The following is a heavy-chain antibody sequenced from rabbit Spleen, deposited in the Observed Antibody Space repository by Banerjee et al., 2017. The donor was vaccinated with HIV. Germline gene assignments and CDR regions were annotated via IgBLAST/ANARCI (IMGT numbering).Heavy chain of an antibody. CDR1: GVSFSGGSY. J-gene: IGHJ6*01. CDR2: VDSGSSGIT. Sequence: QSLEESGGDLVKPGASLTLTCIASGVSFSGGSYMCWVRQAPGRGLEWIACVDSGSSGITYYASWAKGRFTISKTSSITVTLQMTSLTAADTATYFCARDAGTSFSTYGMDLWGPGTLVTVS. V-gene: IGHV1S40*01. D-gene: IGHD8-1*01. CDR3: ARDAGTSFSTYGMDL.